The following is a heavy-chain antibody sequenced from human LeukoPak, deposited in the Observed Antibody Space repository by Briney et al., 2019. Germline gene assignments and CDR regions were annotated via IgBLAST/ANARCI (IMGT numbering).Heavy chain of an antibody. CDR2: INTDGSTT. CDR1: GFTFSTYR. V-gene: IGHV3-74*01. Sequence: GGSLRLSCAASGFTFSTYRMHWVRQAPGKGLDWVSRINTDGSTTDYADSVKGRFTMSRDNAKNTLYLQMSSLRAEDTALYYCARDPVGAAGDFDYWGQGTLVTVAS. D-gene: IGHD1-26*01. CDR3: ARDPVGAAGDFDY. J-gene: IGHJ4*02.